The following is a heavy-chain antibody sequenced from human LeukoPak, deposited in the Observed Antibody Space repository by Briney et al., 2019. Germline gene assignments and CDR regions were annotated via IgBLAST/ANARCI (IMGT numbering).Heavy chain of an antibody. CDR3: ATERWLQLTD. Sequence: GGSLRLSCAASGFTFSSYAMSWVRQAPGKGLEWVSGISGSGDNTYYADSVKGRFTISRDNSKNTLYLQMNSLRAEDTAVYYCATERWLQLTDWGQGTLVTVSS. V-gene: IGHV3-23*01. CDR2: ISGSGDNT. CDR1: GFTFSSYA. D-gene: IGHD5-24*01. J-gene: IGHJ4*02.